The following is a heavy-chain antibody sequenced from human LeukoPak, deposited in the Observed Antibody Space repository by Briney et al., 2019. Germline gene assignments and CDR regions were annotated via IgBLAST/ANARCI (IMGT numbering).Heavy chain of an antibody. Sequence: GGSLRLSCAASDLTLNTYTLHWVRQAPGKGLEWVACISSDGSNENYADSVKGRFTISRDNSKNTLYLQMNSLRAEDTAVYYCAKDARWLQLNFDYWGQGTLVTVSS. CDR3: AKDARWLQLNFDY. J-gene: IGHJ4*02. CDR1: DLTLNTYT. CDR2: ISSDGSNE. V-gene: IGHV3-30-3*01. D-gene: IGHD5-24*01.